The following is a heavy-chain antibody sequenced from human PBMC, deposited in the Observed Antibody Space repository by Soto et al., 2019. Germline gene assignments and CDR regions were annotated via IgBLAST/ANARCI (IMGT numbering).Heavy chain of an antibody. D-gene: IGHD3-22*01. Sequence: GGSLRLSCAASGFTFSSYGMHWVRQAPGKGLEWVAVIWYDGSNKYYADSVKGRFTISRDNSKNTLYLQMNSLRAEDTAVYYCAKDKEYYYDSSGYYQPTGGMDVWGQGTTVTVSS. CDR2: IWYDGSNK. CDR3: AKDKEYYYDSSGYYQPTGGMDV. CDR1: GFTFSSYG. V-gene: IGHV3-33*06. J-gene: IGHJ6*02.